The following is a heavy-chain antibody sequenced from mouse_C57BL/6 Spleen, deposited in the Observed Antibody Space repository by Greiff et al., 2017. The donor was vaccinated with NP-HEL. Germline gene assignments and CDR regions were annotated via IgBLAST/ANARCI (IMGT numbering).Heavy chain of an antibody. CDR3: AREDYDYDGYWYFDV. CDR2: ISYDGSN. D-gene: IGHD2-4*01. V-gene: IGHV3-6*01. J-gene: IGHJ1*03. CDR1: GYSITSGYY. Sequence: EVQLQESGPGLVKPSQSLSLTCSVTGYSITSGYYWNWIRQFPGNKLEWMGYISYDGSNNYNPSLKNRISITRDTSKNQFFLKLNSVTTEDTATDYCAREDYDYDGYWYFDVWGTGTTVTVSS.